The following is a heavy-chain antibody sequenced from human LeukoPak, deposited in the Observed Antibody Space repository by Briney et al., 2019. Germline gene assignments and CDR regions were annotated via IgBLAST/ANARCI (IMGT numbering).Heavy chain of an antibody. CDR2: ISSSSSYI. J-gene: IGHJ4*02. D-gene: IGHD2-2*01. Sequence: PGGSLRLSCAASGFIFSSYSMNWVRQAPGKGLEWVSSISSSSSYIYYADSVKGRFTISRDNAKNSLYLQMNSLRAEDTAVYYCARDRETGYCSSTSCYYFDYWGQGTLVTVSS. V-gene: IGHV3-21*01. CDR3: ARDRETGYCSSTSCYYFDY. CDR1: GFIFSSYS.